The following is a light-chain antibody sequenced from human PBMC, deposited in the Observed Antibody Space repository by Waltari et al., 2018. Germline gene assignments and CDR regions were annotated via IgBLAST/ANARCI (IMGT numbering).Light chain of an antibody. CDR2: KDR. J-gene: IGLJ2*01. CDR1: AFPQQY. V-gene: IGLV3-25*03. Sequence: SYELTQPPSVSVSPGQTARITCSGHAFPQQYGYWYQQKSGQAPVLVIYKDRERPSGIPERFSGSSSGTTVTLTISGVQAEDEADYYCQSAGSSVTSVLFGGGTKLTVL. CDR3: QSAGSSVTSVL.